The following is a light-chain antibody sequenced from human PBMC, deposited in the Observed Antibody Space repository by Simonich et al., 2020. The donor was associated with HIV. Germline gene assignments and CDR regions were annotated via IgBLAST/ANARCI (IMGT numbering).Light chain of an antibody. Sequence: QSVLTQPPSASGTPGQRVTISCSGSSSNIRSNTVNWYQQLPGTAPKLLIYSNKQRPSGVPDRFSGSKSGTSASLAISGLQSEDEADYYCQSYDSSLSRYVFGTGTKVTVL. J-gene: IGLJ1*01. CDR2: SNK. CDR3: QSYDSSLSRYV. V-gene: IGLV1-44*01. CDR1: SSNIRSNT.